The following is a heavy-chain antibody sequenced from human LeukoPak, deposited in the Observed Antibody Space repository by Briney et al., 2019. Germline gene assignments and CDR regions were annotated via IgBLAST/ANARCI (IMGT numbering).Heavy chain of an antibody. CDR1: GGTFSSYA. CDR3: ASVKLPAGYDFWSGYYKGFFDY. CDR2: IIPIFGTA. D-gene: IGHD3-3*01. V-gene: IGHV1-69*05. J-gene: IGHJ4*02. Sequence: SVKVSCKASGGTFSSYAISWVRQAPGQGLEWMGGIIPIFGTANYAQKFQGRVTITTDESTSTAYMELSSLRSEDTAVYYCASVKLPAGYDFWSGYYKGFFDYWGQGTLVTVSS.